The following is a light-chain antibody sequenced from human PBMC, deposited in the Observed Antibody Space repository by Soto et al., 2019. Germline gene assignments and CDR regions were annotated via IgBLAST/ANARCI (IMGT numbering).Light chain of an antibody. CDR1: QSVSNN. CDR2: SAS. J-gene: IGKJ1*01. Sequence: EIVMTQSPATLSVSPGERATLSCRASQSVSNNLAWYQQKPGQAPRLLIYSASTRATVIPIRFSGSGSGTEFTLTISSLQSEDFALYYCQRYDNWPRTFVQGTKVEFK. V-gene: IGKV3-15*01. CDR3: QRYDNWPRT.